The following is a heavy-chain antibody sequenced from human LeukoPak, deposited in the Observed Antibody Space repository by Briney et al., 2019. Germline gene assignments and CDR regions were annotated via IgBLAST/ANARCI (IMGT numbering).Heavy chain of an antibody. V-gene: IGHV4-31*03. CDR2: VYYTGST. CDR3: ARISAGRYGMDV. J-gene: IGHJ6*02. CDR1: GGSVTSGGYY. D-gene: IGHD6-6*01. Sequence: SETLSLTCTVSGGSVTSGGYYWSWIRRHPGKGLEWIGYVYYTGSTYYNPSLKSRVTISPDTSKNQFSLKVSSVTAADTAVYYCARISAGRYGMDVWGQGTTVTVSS.